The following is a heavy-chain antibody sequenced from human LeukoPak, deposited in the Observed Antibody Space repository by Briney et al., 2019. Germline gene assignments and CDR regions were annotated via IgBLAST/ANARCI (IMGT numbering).Heavy chain of an antibody. Sequence: PGGSLRLSCAASGFTFSSYSMNWVRQAPGKGLEWVSYISSSSSTIYYADSVKGRFTISRDNAKNSLYLQMNSLRAEDTAVYYCAREGSPLRFLEWLPEYWGQGTLVTVSS. J-gene: IGHJ4*02. D-gene: IGHD3-3*01. V-gene: IGHV3-48*04. CDR2: ISSSSSTI. CDR1: GFTFSSYS. CDR3: AREGSPLRFLEWLPEY.